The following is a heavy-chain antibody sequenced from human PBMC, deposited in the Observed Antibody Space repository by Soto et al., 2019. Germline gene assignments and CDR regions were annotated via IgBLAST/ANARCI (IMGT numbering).Heavy chain of an antibody. J-gene: IGHJ4*02. D-gene: IGHD3-22*01. CDR3: ATTRDDSSGYYSH. CDR1: GGTFSSYA. Sequence: SVKVSCKASGGTFSSYAISWVRQAPGQGLEWMGGIIPIFGTANYARKFQGRVTITADESTSTAYMELSSLRSEDTAVYYCATTRDDSSGYYSHWGQGTLVTVSS. V-gene: IGHV1-69*13. CDR2: IIPIFGTA.